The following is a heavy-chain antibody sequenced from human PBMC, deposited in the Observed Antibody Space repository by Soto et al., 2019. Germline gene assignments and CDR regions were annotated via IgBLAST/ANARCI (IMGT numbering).Heavy chain of an antibody. CDR2: IIPIFGTA. D-gene: IGHD2-8*01. CDR3: ARDYCTNGVCYADY. CDR1: GGTFSSYA. J-gene: IGHJ4*02. Sequence: AASVKVSCKASGGTFSSYAISWVRQAPGQGLEWMGGIIPIFGTANYAQKFQGRVTITADKSTSTAYMELSSLRSEDTAVYYCARDYCTNGVCYADYWGQGTLVTLFS. V-gene: IGHV1-69*06.